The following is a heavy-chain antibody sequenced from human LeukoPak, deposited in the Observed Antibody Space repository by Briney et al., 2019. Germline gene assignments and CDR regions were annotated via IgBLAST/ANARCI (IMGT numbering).Heavy chain of an antibody. CDR1: GFTFSSYA. Sequence: GGSLRLSCAASGFTFSSYAMHWVRQAPGKGLEWVAVISYDGSNKYYADSVKGRFTISRDNSKNTLYLQMNSLRAEDTAVYYCARSGSNYDFWSGYPRRFDYWGQGTLVTVSS. CDR2: ISYDGSNK. V-gene: IGHV3-30-3*01. J-gene: IGHJ4*02. D-gene: IGHD3-3*01. CDR3: ARSGSNYDFWSGYPRRFDY.